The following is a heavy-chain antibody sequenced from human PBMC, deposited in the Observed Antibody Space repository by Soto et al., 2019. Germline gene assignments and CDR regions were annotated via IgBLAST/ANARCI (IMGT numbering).Heavy chain of an antibody. Sequence: QVKLVESGGGVVQPGRSLRLSCAASGFRFSSYGMHWVRQAPGKGLEWVALISPDGSNREYADSVKGRFTISRVNSKNTLYLHRNSRRVQETAVNSCTNTGSSLQWAPVDTWGHGTRVSVSS. V-gene: IGHV3-30*18. CDR3: TNTGSSLQWAPVDT. J-gene: IGHJ5*01. D-gene: IGHD3-3*01. CDR1: GFRFSSYG. CDR2: ISPDGSNR.